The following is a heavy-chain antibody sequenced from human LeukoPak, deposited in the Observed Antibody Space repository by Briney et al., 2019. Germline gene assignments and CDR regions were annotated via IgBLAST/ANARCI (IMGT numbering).Heavy chain of an antibody. D-gene: IGHD3-22*01. Sequence: SETLSLTCAVYGGSFSGYYWNWIRQPPGKGLEWIGEINHSGSTNYNPSLKSRVTISVDTSKNQSSLKLSSVTAADTAVYYCARGQYYYDSSGYYYCGQGTRVTVSS. CDR2: INHSGST. CDR1: GGSFSGYY. J-gene: IGHJ4*02. V-gene: IGHV4-34*01. CDR3: ARGQYYYDSSGYYY.